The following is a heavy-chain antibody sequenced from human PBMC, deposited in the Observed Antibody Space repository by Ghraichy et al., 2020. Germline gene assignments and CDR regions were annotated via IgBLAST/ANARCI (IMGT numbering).Heavy chain of an antibody. V-gene: IGHV1-8*01. Sequence: ASVKVSCKASGYTFTSYDINWVRQATGQGLEWMGWMNPNSGNTGYAQKFPGRVTMTRNTSISTAYMELSSLRSEDTAVYYCARDFQYYYGSGSYYILTHYYYYGMDVWGQGTTVTVSS. CDR3: ARDFQYYYGSGSYYILTHYYYYGMDV. D-gene: IGHD3-10*01. J-gene: IGHJ6*02. CDR2: MNPNSGNT. CDR1: GYTFTSYD.